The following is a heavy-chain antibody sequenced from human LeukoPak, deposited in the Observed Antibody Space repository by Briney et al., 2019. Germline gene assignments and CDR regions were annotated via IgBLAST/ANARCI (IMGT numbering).Heavy chain of an antibody. CDR1: EYSFPNYW. V-gene: IGHV5-51*01. Sequence: GESLKISCKGSEYSFPNYWIGWVRQMPGKGLEWMGIIYPGDSDTRYRPSFQGQVTISVDKSINTAYLQWSSLKASDTAMYYCARYHYDGSGYPYWGRGTLVTVSS. CDR2: IYPGDSDT. D-gene: IGHD3-22*01. J-gene: IGHJ4*02. CDR3: ARYHYDGSGYPY.